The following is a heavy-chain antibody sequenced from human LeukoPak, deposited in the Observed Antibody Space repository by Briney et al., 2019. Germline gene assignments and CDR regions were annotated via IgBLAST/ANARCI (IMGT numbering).Heavy chain of an antibody. J-gene: IGHJ5*02. CDR3: ARGYCSSTSCLNWFDP. CDR2: IYYSGST. CDR1: GDSISSNY. V-gene: IGHV4-59*12. D-gene: IGHD2-2*01. Sequence: SETLSLTCSVSGDSISSNYWSWMRQPPGKGLEWIGYIYYSGSTNYNPSLKSRVTMSVDTSKNQLSLKLSSVTAADTAVYYCARGYCSSTSCLNWFDPWGRGTLVTVSS.